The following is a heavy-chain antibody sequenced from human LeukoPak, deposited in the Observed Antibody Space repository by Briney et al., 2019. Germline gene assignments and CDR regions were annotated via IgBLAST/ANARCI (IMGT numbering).Heavy chain of an antibody. CDR1: GFTFSSYA. CDR3: AKVAYWGNILTGQPYYFDY. CDR2: ISGSGGST. J-gene: IGHJ4*02. Sequence: GGSLRLSCAASGFTFSSYAMSWVRQAPGKGLEWVSAISGSGGSTYYADSVKGRFTISRDNSKNTLYLQMNSLRAEDTAVYYCAKVAYWGNILTGQPYYFDYWGQGTLVTVSS. D-gene: IGHD3-9*01. V-gene: IGHV3-23*01.